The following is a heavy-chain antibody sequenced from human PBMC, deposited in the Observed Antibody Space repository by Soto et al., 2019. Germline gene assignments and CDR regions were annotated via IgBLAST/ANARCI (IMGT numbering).Heavy chain of an antibody. D-gene: IGHD1-1*01. CDR1: GGSISSSGYY. J-gene: IGHJ6*04. CDR2: IYESGRI. Sequence: SETLSLTCTVSGGSISSSGYYWGWIRQSPGKGLEWIGNIYESGRIYYNPSLKGRVTISIATSKNQFSLKLASVTAADTAVYYCATQESNSAAYSYGMSVWGEGTTVTVSS. V-gene: IGHV4-39*01. CDR3: ATQESNSAAYSYGMSV.